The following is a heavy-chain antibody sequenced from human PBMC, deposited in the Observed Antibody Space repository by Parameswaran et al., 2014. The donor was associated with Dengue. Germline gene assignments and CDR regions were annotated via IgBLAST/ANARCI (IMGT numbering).Heavy chain of an antibody. CDR3: ARGHYYYDSSGFDY. J-gene: IGHJ4*02. D-gene: IGHD3-22*01. Sequence: WIRQSPSRGLEWLGRTYYRSKWYNDYAVSVKSRITINPDTSKNQFSLQLNSVTPEDTAVYYCARGHYYYDSSGFDYWGQGTLVTVSS. CDR2: TYYRSKWYN. V-gene: IGHV6-1*01.